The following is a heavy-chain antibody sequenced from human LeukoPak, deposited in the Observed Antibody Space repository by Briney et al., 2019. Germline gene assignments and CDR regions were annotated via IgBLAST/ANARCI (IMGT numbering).Heavy chain of an antibody. CDR3: ASASARYGSGSYLFDY. CDR2: IYYSGST. V-gene: IGHV4-39*07. J-gene: IGHJ4*02. Sequence: PSETLSLTCTASGGSISSSSYYWGWIRQPPGKGLEWIGSIYYSGSTYYNPSLKSRVTISVDTSKNQFSLKLSSVTAADTAVYYCASASARYGSGSYLFDYWGQGTLVTVSS. CDR1: GGSISSSSYY. D-gene: IGHD3-10*01.